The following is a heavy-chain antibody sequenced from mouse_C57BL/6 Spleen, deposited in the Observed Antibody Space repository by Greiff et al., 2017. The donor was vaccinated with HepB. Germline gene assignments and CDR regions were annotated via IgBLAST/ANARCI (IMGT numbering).Heavy chain of an antibody. V-gene: IGHV1-66*01. Sequence: QVQLQQSGPELVKPGASVKISCKASGYSFTSYYIHWVKQRPGQGLEWIGWIYPGSGNTKYNEKFKGKATLTADTSSSTAYMQLSSLTSEDSAVYYCARSPDGYPFAYWGQGTLVTVSA. CDR1: GYSFTSYY. CDR2: IYPGSGNT. J-gene: IGHJ3*01. CDR3: ARSPDGYPFAY. D-gene: IGHD2-3*01.